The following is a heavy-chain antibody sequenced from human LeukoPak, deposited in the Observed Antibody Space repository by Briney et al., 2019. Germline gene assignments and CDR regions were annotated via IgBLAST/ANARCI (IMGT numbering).Heavy chain of an antibody. Sequence: SETLSLTCTVSGGSISSYYWSWIRQPPGKGLEWIEYIYYSGSTNYNPSLKSRVTISVDTSKNQFSLKLSSVTAADTAVYYCAARSTSQYYYYGMDVWGQGTTVTVSS. CDR2: IYYSGST. V-gene: IGHV4-59*08. CDR3: AARSTSQYYYYGMDV. J-gene: IGHJ6*02. D-gene: IGHD2-2*01. CDR1: GGSISSYY.